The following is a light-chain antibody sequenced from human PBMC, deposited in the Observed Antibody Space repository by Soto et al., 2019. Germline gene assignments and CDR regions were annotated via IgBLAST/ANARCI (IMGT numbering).Light chain of an antibody. CDR1: QSSSSM. CDR2: DAS. J-gene: IGKJ2*02. V-gene: IGKV1-5*01. Sequence: DIQMTQSPSTLSASVGDRVNITCRASQSSSSMLAWSQQKPGKAPKLLIYDASSLEIGVPSIFSGSGSGTEFTLTISSLQPDDFATYYCQQYHSYSCTFGQGTKLEIK. CDR3: QQYHSYSCT.